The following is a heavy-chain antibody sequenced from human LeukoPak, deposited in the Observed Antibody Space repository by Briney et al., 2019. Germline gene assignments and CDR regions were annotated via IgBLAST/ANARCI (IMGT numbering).Heavy chain of an antibody. CDR2: INPSGGST. J-gene: IGHJ3*02. Sequence: GASVKVSCKASGYTFTSYYMHWVRQAPGQGLEWMGIINPSGGSTSYAQKFQGRVTMTRDTSTSTVYMELSSLRPEDTAVYHCAKGRQQWWTFDVLDIWGQGTVVTVSS. V-gene: IGHV1-46*01. CDR3: AKGRQQWWTFDVLDI. D-gene: IGHD5-18*01. CDR1: GYTFTSYY.